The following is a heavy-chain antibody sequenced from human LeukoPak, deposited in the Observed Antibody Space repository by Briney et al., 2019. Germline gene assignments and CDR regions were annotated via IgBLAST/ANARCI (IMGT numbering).Heavy chain of an antibody. CDR1: GFTFSNAW. J-gene: IGHJ4*02. V-gene: IGHV3-15*01. D-gene: IGHD6-13*01. CDR2: IKSKTDGGTT. CDR3: TTGIAAAGSQDY. Sequence: GGSLRLSCAASGFTFSNAWMSWVRQAPGKGLEWVGRIKSKTDGGTTDYAAPVKGRFTISRDDSKNTLYLQMNSLKTEDTAVYYCTTGIAAAGSQDYWDQGTLVTVSS.